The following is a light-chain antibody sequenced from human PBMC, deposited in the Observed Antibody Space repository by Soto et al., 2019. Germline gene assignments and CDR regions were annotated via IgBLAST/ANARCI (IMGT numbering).Light chain of an antibody. J-gene: IGKJ2*01. Sequence: DIQMTQSPSTLSASVGDRVTITCRASQSISSWLAWYQQKPGEAPKILIYKASTLESGVPSRFSGSGSGTEFTLTISGLQPDDFATYYCQQYDYYPYTFGQGTKLEIQ. V-gene: IGKV1-5*03. CDR1: QSISSW. CDR3: QQYDYYPYT. CDR2: KAS.